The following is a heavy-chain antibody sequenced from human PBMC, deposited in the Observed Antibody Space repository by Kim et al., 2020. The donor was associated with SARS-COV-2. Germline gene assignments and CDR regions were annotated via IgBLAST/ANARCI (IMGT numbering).Heavy chain of an antibody. CDR3: ARILLRSDYFDY. J-gene: IGHJ4*02. V-gene: IGHV4-39*07. Sequence: YYNPSLKSRVTISLDTSKNQFSLKLSSVTAADTAVYYCARILLRSDYFDYWGQGTLVTVSS. D-gene: IGHD1-26*01.